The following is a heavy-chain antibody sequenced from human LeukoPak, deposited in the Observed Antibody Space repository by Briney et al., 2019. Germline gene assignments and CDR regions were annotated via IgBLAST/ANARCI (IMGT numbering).Heavy chain of an antibody. D-gene: IGHD1-26*01. CDR3: ARGRRIVGATGGRGHFDY. CDR1: GGSISSSTYY. V-gene: IGHV4-39*07. J-gene: IGHJ4*02. Sequence: SETLSLTCSVSGGSISSSTYYWGWIRQPPGKGPEWVSSIYRSGSTYYNPSLKSRVTISVDTSKNQFSLKLSSVTAADTAVYYCARGRRIVGATGGRGHFDYWGQGTLVTVSS. CDR2: IYRSGST.